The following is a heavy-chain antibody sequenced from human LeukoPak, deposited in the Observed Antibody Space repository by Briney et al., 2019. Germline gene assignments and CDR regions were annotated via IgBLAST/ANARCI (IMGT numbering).Heavy chain of an antibody. CDR2: INQDGSQK. D-gene: IGHD5-12*01. Sequence: GGSLRLSCEASGSTFSNFWMSWVRQAPGKGLEWVAKINQDGSQKTSADSVKGRLTISRDNAKNSLYLQMNSLRADDTAVYYCARYRSGAYDLDCWGQGTLVTVSS. J-gene: IGHJ4*02. V-gene: IGHV3-7*01. CDR1: GSTFSNFW. CDR3: ARYRSGAYDLDC.